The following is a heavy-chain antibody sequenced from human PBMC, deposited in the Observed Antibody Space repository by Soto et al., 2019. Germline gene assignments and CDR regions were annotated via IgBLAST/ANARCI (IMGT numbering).Heavy chain of an antibody. D-gene: IGHD1-26*01. CDR3: AREQLRADAFDI. CDR1: GYTFTSCA. Sequence: ASVKVSCKASGYTFTSCAMHWVRQAPGQRLEWMGWINAGNGNTKYSQKFQGRVTITRYTSASTAYMELSSLRSEDTAVYYCAREQLRADAFDIWGQGTMVTVSS. J-gene: IGHJ3*02. CDR2: INAGNGNT. V-gene: IGHV1-3*01.